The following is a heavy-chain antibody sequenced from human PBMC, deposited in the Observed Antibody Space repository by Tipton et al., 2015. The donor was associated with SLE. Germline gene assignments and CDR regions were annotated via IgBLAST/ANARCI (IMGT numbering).Heavy chain of an antibody. Sequence: TLSLTCAVYGGSFSGYYWSWIRQPPGKGLEWIGEINHSGSTNYNPSLKSRVTISVDTSKNQFSLKLSSVTAADTAVYYCARGGYRTGYFDYWGQGTLVTVSS. D-gene: IGHD5-18*01. CDR1: GGSFSGYY. CDR2: INHSGST. V-gene: IGHV4-34*01. CDR3: ARGGYRTGYFDY. J-gene: IGHJ4*02.